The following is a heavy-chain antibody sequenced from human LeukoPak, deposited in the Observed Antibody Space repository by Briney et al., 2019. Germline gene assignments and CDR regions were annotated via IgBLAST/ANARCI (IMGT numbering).Heavy chain of an antibody. CDR2: IWYDGSNK. V-gene: IGHV3-33*01. CDR3: APHNANSRANDY. Sequence: GGSLRLSCAASGLTFRNYGMHWVRQAPGKGLEWVAVIWYDGSNKYYRDSVKGRFTISRDNSKNTLFLQMDGLRAEDTAVYYFAPHNANSRANDYWAREPLSPSPQ. J-gene: IGHJ4*02. CDR1: GLTFRNYG. D-gene: IGHD4-23*01.